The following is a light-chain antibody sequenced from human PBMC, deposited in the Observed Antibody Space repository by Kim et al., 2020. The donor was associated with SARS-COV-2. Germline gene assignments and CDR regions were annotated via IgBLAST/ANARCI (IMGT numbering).Light chain of an antibody. V-gene: IGLV1-44*01. CDR1: SSNIGGNA. Sequence: QSVLTQPPSASGTPGQTVTISCSGSSSNIGGNAVNWYQQLPGTAPKLLIYGNSQRPSGVPGRFSGSKSDTSASLAISGLQSEDEADYYCSAWDGSLNARVFGGGNKLTVL. CDR2: GNS. CDR3: SAWDGSLNARV. J-gene: IGLJ3*02.